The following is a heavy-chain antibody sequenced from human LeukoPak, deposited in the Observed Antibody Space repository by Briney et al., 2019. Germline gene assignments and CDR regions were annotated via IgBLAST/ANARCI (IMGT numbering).Heavy chain of an antibody. V-gene: IGHV3-NL1*01. J-gene: IGHJ4*02. Sequence: GGSLRLSCAASGFTFSSYGMHWVRQAPGKGLEWVAVIYSGGSTYYADSVKGRFTISRDNSKNTLYLQMNSLRAEDTAVYYCARDRNSGSYYYFDYWGQGTLVTVSS. CDR1: GFTFSSYG. D-gene: IGHD1-26*01. CDR3: ARDRNSGSYYYFDY. CDR2: IYSGGST.